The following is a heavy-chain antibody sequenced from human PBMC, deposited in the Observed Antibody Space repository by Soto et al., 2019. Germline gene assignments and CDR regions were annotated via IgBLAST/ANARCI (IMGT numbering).Heavy chain of an antibody. CDR1: GFTFSSYG. V-gene: IGHV3-30*18. D-gene: IGHD1-26*01. Sequence: GGSLRLSCAASGFTFSSYGMHWVRQAPGKGLEWVAVISYDGSNKYYADSVKGRFTISRDNSKNTLDLQMNSLRAEDTAVYYCAKDRGVGATTAYYYGMDVCRQGSTVTVSS. J-gene: IGHJ6*02. CDR2: ISYDGSNK. CDR3: AKDRGVGATTAYYYGMDV.